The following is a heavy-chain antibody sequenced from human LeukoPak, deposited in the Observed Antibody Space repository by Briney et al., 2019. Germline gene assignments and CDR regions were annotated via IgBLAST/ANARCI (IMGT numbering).Heavy chain of an antibody. CDR1: GGCSSSYY. Sequence: SGTLSLTCIVSGGCSSSYYWSWIRQPPGKGLDWIGYTYYSGSTNYNPPLKSGVTISVDTYKNQFSLKLSSVTAADTAVYYCARDKGRYYDFWSGYWDYWGQGTLVTVYS. V-gene: IGHV4-59*01. CDR3: ARDKGRYYDFWSGYWDY. J-gene: IGHJ4*02. D-gene: IGHD3-3*01. CDR2: TYYSGST.